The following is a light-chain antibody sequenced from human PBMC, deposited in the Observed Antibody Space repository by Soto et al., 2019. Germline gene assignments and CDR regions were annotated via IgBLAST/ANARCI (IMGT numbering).Light chain of an antibody. J-gene: IGLJ3*02. Sequence: QTVVTQEPSFSVSPGRTVTLTCGLSSGSVSTNYFPSWYQQTPGQAPRTLIYSTNTRSSGVPDRFSGSILGNKAALTITWAQADDESDYYCVLYMGSGIWVFGGGTKLTVL. CDR3: VLYMGSGIWV. V-gene: IGLV8-61*01. CDR1: SGSVSTNYF. CDR2: STN.